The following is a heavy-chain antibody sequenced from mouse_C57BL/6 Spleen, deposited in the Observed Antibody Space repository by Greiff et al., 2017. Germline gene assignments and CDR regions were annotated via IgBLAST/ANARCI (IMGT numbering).Heavy chain of an antibody. CDR1: WFLLSSYG. CDR3: AKRGDGPAWFAY. J-gene: IGHJ3*01. V-gene: IGHV2-3*01. Sequence: QLLLKESVPGRVALSQILSNICTVLWFLLSSYGVSWVRQLPGKGLAGLGVIWCDGSTNQNSVLISRLSISKDNSKIQVLLKLNSLQTDETATYYGAKRGDGPAWFAYWGQGTLVTVSA. CDR2: IWCDGST. D-gene: IGHD2-3*01.